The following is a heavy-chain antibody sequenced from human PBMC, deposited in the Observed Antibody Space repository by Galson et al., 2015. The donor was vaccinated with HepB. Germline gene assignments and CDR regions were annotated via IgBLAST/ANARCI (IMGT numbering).Heavy chain of an antibody. V-gene: IGHV3-15*07. CDR1: DFAFSDAW. CDR2: IKTKSDGGTT. D-gene: IGHD3-22*01. CDR3: TTGGFYYDTSGYYDAFDI. Sequence: SLRLSCAASDFAFSDAWMNWVRQAPGKGLEWVGRIKTKSDGGTTDYAAPVKGRFTISREDSKNTLYLQMNSLNTEDTAVYFCTTGGFYYDTSGYYDAFDIWGQGTRVTVSS. J-gene: IGHJ3*02.